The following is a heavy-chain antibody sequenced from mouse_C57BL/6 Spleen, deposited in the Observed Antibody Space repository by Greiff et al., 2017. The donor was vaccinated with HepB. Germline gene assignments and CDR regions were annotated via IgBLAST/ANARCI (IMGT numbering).Heavy chain of an antibody. Sequence: QVQLQQSGPGLVQPSQSLSITCTVSGFSLTSYGVHWVRQSPGKGLEWLGVIWSGGSTDDNAAFISRLSISKDNSKSQVFFKMNSLQADDTDIYYCAAHDGYYAWFAYWGQGTLVTVSA. J-gene: IGHJ3*01. D-gene: IGHD2-3*01. CDR3: AAHDGYYAWFAY. V-gene: IGHV2-2*01. CDR2: IWSGGST. CDR1: GFSLTSYG.